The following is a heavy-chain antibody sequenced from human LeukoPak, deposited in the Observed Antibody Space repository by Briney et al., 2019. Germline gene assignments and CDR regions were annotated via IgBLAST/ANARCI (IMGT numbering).Heavy chain of an antibody. CDR2: IYTSGST. D-gene: IGHD3-10*01. CDR1: GGSISSGSYY. J-gene: IGHJ4*02. CDR3: ANSGDRFGELKFDY. Sequence: SETLSLTCTVSGGSISSGSYYWSWIRQPAGKGLEWIGRIYTSGSTNYNPSLKSRVTISVDTSKNQFSLNLSSVTAADTAVYYCANSGDRFGELKFDYWGQGTLVTVSS. V-gene: IGHV4-61*02.